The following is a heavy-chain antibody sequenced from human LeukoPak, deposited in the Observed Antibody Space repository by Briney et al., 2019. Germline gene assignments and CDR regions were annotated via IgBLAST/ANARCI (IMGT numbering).Heavy chain of an antibody. V-gene: IGHV1-18*01. D-gene: IGHD2-2*01. Sequence: ASVKVSCKVSGYTFTNFGINWVRQAPKQGLEWMGWISVYNGNTNYAQRLQGRVTMTTDTSTSTAYMELRSLRSDDTAVYFCARPRRCSSTTCTDAFDIWGQGTMVTVSS. J-gene: IGHJ3*02. CDR3: ARPRRCSSTTCTDAFDI. CDR1: GYTFTNFG. CDR2: ISVYNGNT.